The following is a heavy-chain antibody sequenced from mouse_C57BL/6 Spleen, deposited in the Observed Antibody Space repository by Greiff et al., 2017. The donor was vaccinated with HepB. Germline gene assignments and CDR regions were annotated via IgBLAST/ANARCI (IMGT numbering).Heavy chain of an antibody. V-gene: IGHV1-52*01. Sequence: QVQLQQPGAELVRPGSSVKLSCKASGYTFTSYWMHWVKQRPIQGLEWIGNIDPSDSETHYNQKFKDKATLTVDKSSSTAYMQLSSLTSEDSAVYYCARWSDYSWFAYWGQGTLVTVSA. CDR3: ARWSDYSWFAY. D-gene: IGHD2-4*01. CDR1: GYTFTSYW. CDR2: IDPSDSET. J-gene: IGHJ3*01.